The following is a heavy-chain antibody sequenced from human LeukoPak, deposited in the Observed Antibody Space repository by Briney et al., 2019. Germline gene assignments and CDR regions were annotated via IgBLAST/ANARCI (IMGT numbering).Heavy chain of an antibody. D-gene: IGHD5-12*01. CDR2: VSSNGGST. Sequence: GGSLRLSCSASGFTFSSYAMHWVRQAPGKGLEYVSSVSSNGGSTYYADSVKGRFTISRDNSKNTLFLQMSSLRTEDTAVYYCASPYSGYDYNFDHWGQGTLVTVSS. V-gene: IGHV3-64D*06. CDR1: GFTFSSYA. CDR3: ASPYSGYDYNFDH. J-gene: IGHJ4*02.